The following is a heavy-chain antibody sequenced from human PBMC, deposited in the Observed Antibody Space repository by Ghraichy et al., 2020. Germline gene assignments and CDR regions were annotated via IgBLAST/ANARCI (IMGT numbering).Heavy chain of an antibody. CDR3: ARSRTKIFGVADVSDV. D-gene: IGHD3-3*01. V-gene: IGHV3-64*01. CDR2: ISSDGGST. J-gene: IGHJ6*02. Sequence: GGSLRLSCAASGFTFSSYAMHWVRQAPGKGLEYVSAISSDGGSTYYANSVKGRLTISRDNSKNTLYLQMGSLRADDMAVYYCARSRTKIFGVADVSDVWGQGTTVTVSS. CDR1: GFTFSSYA.